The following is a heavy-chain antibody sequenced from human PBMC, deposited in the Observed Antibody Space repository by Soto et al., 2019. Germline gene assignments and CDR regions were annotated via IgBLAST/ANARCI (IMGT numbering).Heavy chain of an antibody. Sequence: DVQLLESGGDLVQPGGSLRLSCAASGFIFSNYAMSWVRQAPGKGLEWVSLIRGSGGPTNYADSVKGRFTVSRDNSKNILLLQMNSLRAEDTAVYYCVKYFRVGYDWTHDWGQGTLVTVSS. J-gene: IGHJ4*02. CDR2: IRGSGGPT. CDR3: VKYFRVGYDWTHD. D-gene: IGHD5-12*01. V-gene: IGHV3-23*01. CDR1: GFIFSNYA.